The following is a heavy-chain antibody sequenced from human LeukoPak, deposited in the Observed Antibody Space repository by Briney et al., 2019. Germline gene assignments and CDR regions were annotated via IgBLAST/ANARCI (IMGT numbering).Heavy chain of an antibody. V-gene: IGHV1-8*01. CDR3: ARGYIVGATRLGY. CDR1: GYTFTSYD. D-gene: IGHD1-26*01. CDR2: MDPNSGNT. J-gene: IGHJ4*02. Sequence: ASVKVSCKASGYTFTSYDINWVRQATGQGLEWMGWMDPNSGNTGYAQKFQGRVTVTRNTSISTAYMELSSLRSEDTAVYYCARGYIVGATRLGYWGQGTLVTASS.